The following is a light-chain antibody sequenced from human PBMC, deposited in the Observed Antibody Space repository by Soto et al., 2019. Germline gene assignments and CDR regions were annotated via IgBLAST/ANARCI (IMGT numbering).Light chain of an antibody. J-gene: IGKJ5*01. CDR2: DSS. CDR1: QDITNY. Sequence: DIQMTQSPSSLSASVGDRVTIICQASQDITNYLNWYQQKPGKAPNLLIHDSSNLETGVPSRFCGSGSGTYFSFTISSLQPEDIATYYCQQYDTLPLTFGQGTRLEIK. CDR3: QQYDTLPLT. V-gene: IGKV1-33*01.